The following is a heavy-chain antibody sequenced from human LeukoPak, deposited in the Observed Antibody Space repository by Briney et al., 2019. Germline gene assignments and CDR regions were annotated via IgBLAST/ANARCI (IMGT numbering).Heavy chain of an antibody. CDR1: GGSFSGYY. CDR3: ASRNGSSGYDRDDAFDI. CDR2: INHSGST. J-gene: IGHJ3*02. Sequence: SETLSLTCAVYGGSFSGYYWNWIRQPPGKGLEWIGEINHSGSTNLNPSLKSRVTMSVATSKNQFSLKLSSVTAAGTAVYYCASRNGSSGYDRDDAFDIWGQGIMVTVSS. V-gene: IGHV4-34*01. D-gene: IGHD3-22*01.